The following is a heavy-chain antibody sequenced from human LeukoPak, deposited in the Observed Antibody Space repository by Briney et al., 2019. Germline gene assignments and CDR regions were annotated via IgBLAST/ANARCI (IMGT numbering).Heavy chain of an antibody. Sequence: SETLSLTCTVSGDFISSYYWSWIRQPPGKGLEWIGYIYYSGSTNYNPSLKSRVTISVDTSKNQFSLKLSSVTAADTAVYYCARDRFIAAAEGAFDIWGQGTMVTVSS. J-gene: IGHJ3*02. CDR1: GDFISSYY. CDR3: ARDRFIAAAEGAFDI. V-gene: IGHV4-59*01. D-gene: IGHD6-13*01. CDR2: IYYSGST.